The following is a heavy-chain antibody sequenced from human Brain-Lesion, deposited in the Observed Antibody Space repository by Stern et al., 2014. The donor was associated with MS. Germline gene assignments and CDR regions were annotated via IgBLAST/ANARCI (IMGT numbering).Heavy chain of an antibody. CDR2: IYTRGST. V-gene: IGHV4-61*02. Sequence: VQLVESGPGLVKPSQALSLTCTVSGGSISSGSYSWTWIRQSAGKGLEWIGRIYTRGSTNYNLSFKSRTTLSSDTAKKQFSLKLPSVTAADTAVYYCARGTAMIFGANGLDVWGQGTTVTVSS. D-gene: IGHD3/OR15-3a*01. CDR3: ARGTAMIFGANGLDV. J-gene: IGHJ6*02. CDR1: GGSISSGSYS.